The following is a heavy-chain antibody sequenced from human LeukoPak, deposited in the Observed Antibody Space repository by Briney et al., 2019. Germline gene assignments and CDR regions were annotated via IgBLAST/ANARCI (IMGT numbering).Heavy chain of an antibody. CDR3: ARLYYSYGYDRYFDL. V-gene: IGHV3-21*01. Sequence: GGSLRLSCEASGFIFSSYAMSWVRQAPGKGLEWVSSISSSSSYIYYADSVKGRFTISRDNAKNSLYLQMNSLRAEDTAVYYCARLYYSYGYDRYFDLWGRGTLVTVSS. J-gene: IGHJ2*01. D-gene: IGHD5-18*01. CDR2: ISSSSSYI. CDR1: GFIFSSYA.